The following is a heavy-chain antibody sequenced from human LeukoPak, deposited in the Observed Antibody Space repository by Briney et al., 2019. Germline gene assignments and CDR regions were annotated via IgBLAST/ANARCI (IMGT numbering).Heavy chain of an antibody. Sequence: PGGSLRLSCAASGFTFSSYAMHWVRQAPGKGLEWVAVISYDGSNKYYADSVKGRFTISRDNSKNTLYLQMNSLRAEDTAVHYCARDLGSSSALDYWGQGTLVTVSS. V-gene: IGHV3-30-3*01. CDR2: ISYDGSNK. D-gene: IGHD6-13*01. CDR3: ARDLGSSSALDY. J-gene: IGHJ4*02. CDR1: GFTFSSYA.